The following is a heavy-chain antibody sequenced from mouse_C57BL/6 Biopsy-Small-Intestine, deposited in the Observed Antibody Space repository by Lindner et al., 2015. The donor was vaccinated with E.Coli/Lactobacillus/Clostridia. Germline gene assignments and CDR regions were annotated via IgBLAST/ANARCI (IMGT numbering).Heavy chain of an antibody. CDR2: IYPGSGNT. D-gene: IGHD2-3*01. J-gene: IGHJ2*01. Sequence: VQLQESGPELVKPGASVKISCKASGYSFTSYYIHWVKQRPGQGLEWIGWIYPGSGNTKYNEKFKGKATLTADTSSSTAYMQLSSPTSEDSAVYYCGSYDGYYWGQGTTLTVSS. V-gene: IGHV1-66*01. CDR1: GYSFTSYY. CDR3: GSYDGYY.